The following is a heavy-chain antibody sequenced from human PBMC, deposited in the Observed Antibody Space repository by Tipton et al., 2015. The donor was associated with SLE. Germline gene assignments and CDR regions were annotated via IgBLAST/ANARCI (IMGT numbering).Heavy chain of an antibody. Sequence: GLVKPSQTLSLTCAISGDSVSTNSAAWTWIRQSPSRGLEWLGRTYYRSKWYSDYAVSVKSRITINPDISKNQFSLQLNSVTPEDTAVYYCARTAGRSVKLWYFDLWGRGTLVTASS. J-gene: IGHJ2*01. V-gene: IGHV6-1*01. CDR1: GDSVSTNSAA. CDR3: ARTAGRSVKLWYFDL. CDR2: TYYRSKWYS. D-gene: IGHD5-18*01.